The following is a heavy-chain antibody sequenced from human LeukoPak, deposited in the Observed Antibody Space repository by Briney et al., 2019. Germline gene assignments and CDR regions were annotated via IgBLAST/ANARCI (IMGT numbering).Heavy chain of an antibody. J-gene: IGHJ4*02. Sequence: PGGSLRLSCTASGFTFGDYGMSWVRQAPGKGLEWVACIRSKAYGATTEYAASVEGRFAISRDDSKSIAYLQMNSLKAEDTGVYYCTRVAPDMTGMVVIITLDYWGQGTLVTVSS. CDR2: IRSKAYGATT. D-gene: IGHD2-21*01. CDR1: GFTFGDYG. V-gene: IGHV3-49*04. CDR3: TRVAPDMTGMVVIITLDY.